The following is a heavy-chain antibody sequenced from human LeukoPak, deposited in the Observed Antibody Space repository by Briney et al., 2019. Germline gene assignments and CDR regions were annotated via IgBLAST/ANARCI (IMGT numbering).Heavy chain of an antibody. J-gene: IGHJ6*03. Sequence: MASETLSLTCTVSGGSISSYYWSWIRQPPGKGLEWIGYIYYSGSTNYNPSLKSRVTISVDTSKNQFSLKLSSVTAADTAVYYCARRGYYDSRAYYYYYMDVWGKGTTVTVSS. CDR3: ARRGYYDSRAYYYYYMDV. D-gene: IGHD3-22*01. CDR2: IYYSGST. CDR1: GGSISSYY. V-gene: IGHV4-59*01.